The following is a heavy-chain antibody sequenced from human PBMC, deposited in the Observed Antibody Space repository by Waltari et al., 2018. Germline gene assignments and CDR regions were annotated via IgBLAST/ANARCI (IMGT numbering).Heavy chain of an antibody. CDR2: IYSGGST. Sequence: EVQLVESGGGLVQPGGSLRLSFVASGLSVGSNSMTWVRQAPGKGLGWVSVIYSGGSTFYADSVKGRFTISRDNSKNALYLQMSSLRAEDTAVYFCASCSRSSCYQGGFDYWGQGTLVTFTS. J-gene: IGHJ4*02. V-gene: IGHV3-53*01. CDR3: ASCSRSSCYQGGFDY. CDR1: GLSVGSNS. D-gene: IGHD2-2*01.